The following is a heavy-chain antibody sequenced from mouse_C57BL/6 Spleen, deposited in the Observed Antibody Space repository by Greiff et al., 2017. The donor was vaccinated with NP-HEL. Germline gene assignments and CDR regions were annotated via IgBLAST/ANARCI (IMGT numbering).Heavy chain of an antibody. J-gene: IGHJ4*01. CDR1: GYTFTSYW. Sequence: VQLQQPGAELVKPGASVKLSCKASGYTFTSYWMHWVKQRPGQGLEWIGMIHPNSGRTNYNEKFKSKATLTVDKSSSTAYMQLSSLTSEDSAVYYCARVLLGYYAMDYWGQGTSVTVSS. V-gene: IGHV1-64*01. D-gene: IGHD4-1*01. CDR2: IHPNSGRT. CDR3: ARVLLGYYAMDY.